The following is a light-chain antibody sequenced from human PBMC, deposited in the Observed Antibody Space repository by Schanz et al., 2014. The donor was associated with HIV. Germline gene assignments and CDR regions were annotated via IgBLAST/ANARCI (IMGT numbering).Light chain of an antibody. CDR3: QSYDSSYVV. J-gene: IGLJ2*01. Sequence: QSALTQPRSVSGSPGQSVTISCTGTSSDVADYNSVSWYQQHPGKAPKLMIYDVNKRPSGVPDRFSGSKSGNTASLAISGLQAEDEADYYCQSYDSSYVVFGGGTKLTVL. V-gene: IGLV2-11*01. CDR1: SSDVADYNS. CDR2: DVN.